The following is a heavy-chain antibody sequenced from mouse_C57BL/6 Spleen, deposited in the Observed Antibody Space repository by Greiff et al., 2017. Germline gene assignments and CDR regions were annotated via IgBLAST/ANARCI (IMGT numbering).Heavy chain of an antibody. CDR2: IDPETGGT. CDR1: GYTFTDYE. CDR3: TRSSWAWFAY. V-gene: IGHV1-15*01. D-gene: IGHD4-1*01. J-gene: IGHJ3*01. Sequence: LQESGAELVRPGASVTLSCKASGYTFTDYEMHWVKQTPVHGLEWIGAIDPETGGTAYNQKFKGKAILTADKSSSTAYMELRSLTSEDSAVYYCTRSSWAWFAYWGQGTLVTVSA.